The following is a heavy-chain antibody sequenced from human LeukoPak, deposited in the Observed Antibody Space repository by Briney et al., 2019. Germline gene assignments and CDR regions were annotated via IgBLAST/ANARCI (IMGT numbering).Heavy chain of an antibody. Sequence: PGGSLRLSCAASGFTLSSYGMSWVRQAPGKGLEWVSYISSSSTDIYYADSVKGRFTISRDNAKNSMYLQMNSLRAEDTAVYYCASEMATIWNYWGQGTLVTVSS. V-gene: IGHV3-21*04. J-gene: IGHJ4*02. D-gene: IGHD5-24*01. CDR3: ASEMATIWNY. CDR1: GFTLSSYG. CDR2: ISSSSTDI.